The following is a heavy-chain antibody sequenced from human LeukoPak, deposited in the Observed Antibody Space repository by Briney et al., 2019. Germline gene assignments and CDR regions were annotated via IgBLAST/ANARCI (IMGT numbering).Heavy chain of an antibody. V-gene: IGHV4-34*01. D-gene: IGHD5-12*01. J-gene: IGHJ5*02. Sequence: SETLSLTCAVYGGSFSGYYWSWIRQPPGKGLEWIGEINHSGSTNYNPSLKSRVTISVDTSKNQFSLKLSSVTAADTAVYYCASSPFTWMKSWANWFDPWGQGTLVTVSS. CDR2: INHSGST. CDR3: ASSPFTWMKSWANWFDP. CDR1: GGSFSGYY.